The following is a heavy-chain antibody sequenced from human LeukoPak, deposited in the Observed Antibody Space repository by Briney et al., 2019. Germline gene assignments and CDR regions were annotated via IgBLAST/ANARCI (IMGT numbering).Heavy chain of an antibody. V-gene: IGHV3-66*02. Sequence: PGGSLRLSCAASGFTVSSNYMSWVRQAPGKGLEWVSVIYSGGSTYYADSVKGRFTISRDNSKNTLYLQMNSLRAEDTAVYYCASEGVYSSSWTQGAFDYWGQGTLVTVSS. CDR3: ASEGVYSSSWTQGAFDY. D-gene: IGHD6-13*01. CDR2: IYSGGST. CDR1: GFTVSSNY. J-gene: IGHJ4*02.